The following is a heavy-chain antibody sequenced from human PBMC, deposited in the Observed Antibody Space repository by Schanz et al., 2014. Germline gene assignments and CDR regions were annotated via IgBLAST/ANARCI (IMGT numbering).Heavy chain of an antibody. CDR2: IKEDGSQK. J-gene: IGHJ4*02. D-gene: IGHD1-26*01. V-gene: IGHV3-7*01. Sequence: EVQLLESGGDLVQPGGSLRLSCVVSGFSFSVSWMNWVRQAPGKGLEWVATIKEDGSQKYYLDSVKGRFTISRDNARNSLYLQMTSLRAEDTALYYCTRDRAYHSFDYWGQGTLVTVSS. CDR1: GFSFSVSW. CDR3: TRDRAYHSFDY.